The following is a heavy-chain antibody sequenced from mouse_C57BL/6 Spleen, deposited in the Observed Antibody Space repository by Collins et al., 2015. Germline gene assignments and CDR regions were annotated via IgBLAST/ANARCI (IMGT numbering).Heavy chain of an antibody. J-gene: IGHJ4*01. D-gene: IGHD2-1*01. V-gene: IGHV9-2-1*01. Sequence: IQLVQSGPELKKPGETVKISCKASGYTFTDYSMHWVKQAPGKGLKWMGWINTETGEPTYADDFKGRFAFSLETSASTAYLQINNLKNEDTATYFCARRYGNYEAMDYWGQGTSVTVSS. CDR2: INTETGEP. CDR3: ARRYGNYEAMDY. CDR1: GYTFTDYS.